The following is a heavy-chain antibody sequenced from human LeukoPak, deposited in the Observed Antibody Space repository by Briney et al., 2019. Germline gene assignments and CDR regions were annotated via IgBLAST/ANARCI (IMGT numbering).Heavy chain of an antibody. Sequence: GGSLSLSCAASGFSFSRYRMTWVRQAPGKGLEWVANIKEDGSDKYYVDSVKGRFTISRDNAKNSLYLQMNSLRAEDTAVYYCTKYGDDDTPGLNWGQGTLVTVSS. CDR2: IKEDGSDK. J-gene: IGHJ4*02. V-gene: IGHV3-7*02. D-gene: IGHD4-17*01. CDR3: TKYGDDDTPGLN. CDR1: GFSFSRYR.